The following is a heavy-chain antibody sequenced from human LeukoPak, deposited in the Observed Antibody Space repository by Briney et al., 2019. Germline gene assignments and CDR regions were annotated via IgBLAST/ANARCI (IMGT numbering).Heavy chain of an antibody. Sequence: NTSQTLSLTCTVSGGSISSGSYYWSWIRQPAGKGLEWIGRIYTSGSTNYNPSLKSRVTISVDRSKNQFSLKLSSVTAADTAVYYCASKYCSGGSCYSDYWGQGTLVTVSS. CDR3: ASKYCSGGSCYSDY. CDR2: IYTSGST. CDR1: GGSISSGSYY. J-gene: IGHJ4*02. D-gene: IGHD2-15*01. V-gene: IGHV4-61*02.